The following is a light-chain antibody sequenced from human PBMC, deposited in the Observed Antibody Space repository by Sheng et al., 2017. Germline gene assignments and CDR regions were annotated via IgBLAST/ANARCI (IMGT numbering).Light chain of an antibody. CDR3: TSYTTGSTLV. V-gene: IGLV2-14*03. CDR1: SSDVGGYNF. J-gene: IGLJ2*01. Sequence: QSALTQPASVSGSPGQSITISCTGSSSDVGGYNFVSWYQRHPGKAPKLMIYYFTNRPSGVSSRFSGSKSGNTASLTISGLQAEDEADYYCTSYTTGSTLVFGGGTK. CDR2: YFT.